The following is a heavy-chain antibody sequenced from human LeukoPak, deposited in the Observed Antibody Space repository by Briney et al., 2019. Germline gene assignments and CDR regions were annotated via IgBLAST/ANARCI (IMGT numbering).Heavy chain of an antibody. J-gene: IGHJ4*02. Sequence: SETLSLTCTISGGSVGSASYHWSWIRRPPGKGRECIGYIYYSGSTNYNPSLKSRVTISVDTSKNQFSLKLSFVTAADTAVYYCARDRRAVAGLDYWGQGTLVTVSS. CDR2: IYYSGST. CDR3: ARDRRAVAGLDY. V-gene: IGHV4-61*01. D-gene: IGHD6-19*01. CDR1: GGSVGSASYH.